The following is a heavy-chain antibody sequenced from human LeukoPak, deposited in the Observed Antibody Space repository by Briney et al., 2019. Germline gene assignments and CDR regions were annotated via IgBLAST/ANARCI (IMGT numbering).Heavy chain of an antibody. CDR3: ARVAVGYCSSTSCFIDY. J-gene: IGHJ4*02. V-gene: IGHV3-21*01. Sequence: GGSLRLSCAASGFTFGSYSMNWVRQAPGKGLEWVSSISSSSSYIYYADSVKGRFTISRDNAKNSLYLQMNSLRAEDTAVYYCARVAVGYCSSTSCFIDYWGQGTLVTVSS. D-gene: IGHD2-2*01. CDR1: GFTFGSYS. CDR2: ISSSSSYI.